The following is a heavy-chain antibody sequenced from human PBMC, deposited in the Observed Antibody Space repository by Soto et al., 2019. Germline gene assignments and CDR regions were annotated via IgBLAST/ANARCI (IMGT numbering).Heavy chain of an antibody. J-gene: IGHJ6*02. CDR1: GGSISSGGYY. CDR2: IYYSGST. CDR3: ASRKYCGGDCYPGGMDV. D-gene: IGHD2-21*02. Sequence: SETLSLTCTVSGGSISSGGYYWSWIRQHPGKGLEWIGYIYYSGSTYYNPSLKSRVTISVDTSKNQFSLKLSSVTAADTAVYYCASRKYCGGDCYPGGMDVWGQGTTVTVSS. V-gene: IGHV4-31*03.